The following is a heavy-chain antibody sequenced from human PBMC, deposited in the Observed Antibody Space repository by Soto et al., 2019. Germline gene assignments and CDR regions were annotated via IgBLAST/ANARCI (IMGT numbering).Heavy chain of an antibody. CDR2: IYPGDSDT. CDR1: GYSFTSYW. J-gene: IGHJ5*02. CDR3: ARQANSYGYMFDL. Sequence: GESLKISCKGSGYSFTSYWIGWVRQMPGKGLEWMGIIYPGDSDTRYSPSFQGQITISADKSISTAYLQWSSLKASDTAMYYCARQANSYGYMFDLWGQGTLVTVSS. V-gene: IGHV5-51*01. D-gene: IGHD5-18*01.